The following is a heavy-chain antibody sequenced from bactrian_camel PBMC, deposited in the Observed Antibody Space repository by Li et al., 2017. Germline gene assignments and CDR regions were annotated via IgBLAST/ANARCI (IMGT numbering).Heavy chain of an antibody. CDR3: GARRTDGSGCGLSALPIRS. D-gene: IGHD2*01. V-gene: IGHV3S55*01. J-gene: IGHJ6*01. Sequence: HVQLVESGGGSVQVGGSLRLSCVASGDTIGRYCMGWFRQIPDKEREGVAGIESDGSTSYADSVKGRFTVSQDSAKRTINLQMNNLKPEDTAMYYCGARRTDGSGCGLSALPIRSWGQGTQVTVS. CDR2: IESDGST. CDR1: GDTIGRYC.